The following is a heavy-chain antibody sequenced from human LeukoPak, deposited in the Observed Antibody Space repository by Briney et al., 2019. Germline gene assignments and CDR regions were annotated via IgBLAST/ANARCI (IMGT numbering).Heavy chain of an antibody. CDR2: IYHSGST. CDR1: GYSISSGYY. Sequence: SETLSLTCTVSGYSISSGYYWGWIRQPPGKGLEWIGSIYHSGSTYHNPSLKSRVTISVDTSKNQFSLKLSSVTAADTAVYYCARAYYYGSGGIDYWGQGTLVTVSS. D-gene: IGHD3-10*01. CDR3: ARAYYYGSGGIDY. J-gene: IGHJ4*02. V-gene: IGHV4-38-2*02.